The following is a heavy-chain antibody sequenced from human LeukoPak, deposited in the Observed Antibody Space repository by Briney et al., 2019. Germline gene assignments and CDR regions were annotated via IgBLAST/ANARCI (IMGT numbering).Heavy chain of an antibody. CDR1: GFTFDDYA. V-gene: IGHV3-43*02. D-gene: IGHD6-19*01. Sequence: GGSLRLSCAASGFTFDDYAMHWVRQTPGKGLEWVSLISGDGGSTYYADSVKGRFTLSKDNSRNSLYLQMNSLRTEDTALYYCAKDIYYSGYSRGWSDYWGQGTLVTVSS. CDR2: ISGDGGST. J-gene: IGHJ4*02. CDR3: AKDIYYSGYSRGWSDY.